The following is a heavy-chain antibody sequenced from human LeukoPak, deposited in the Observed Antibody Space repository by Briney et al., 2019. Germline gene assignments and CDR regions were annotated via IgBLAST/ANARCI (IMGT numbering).Heavy chain of an antibody. CDR2: IKQDGSEK. J-gene: IGHJ4*02. CDR3: ARDRCSGGSCYFDY. CDR1: GFTFSSRDW. Sequence: GGSLRLSCVASGFTFSSRDWMTWVRQAPGKGLEWVANIKQDGSEKNYVDSVKGRFTISRDNAKNSVDLQMNSLRAEDTAVYYCARDRCSGGSCYFDYWGQGTLVTVSS. V-gene: IGHV3-7*01. D-gene: IGHD2-15*01.